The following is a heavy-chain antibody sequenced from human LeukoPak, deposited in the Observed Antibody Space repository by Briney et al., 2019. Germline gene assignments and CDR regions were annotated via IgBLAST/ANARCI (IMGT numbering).Heavy chain of an antibody. V-gene: IGHV1-18*01. CDR3: ARGRDGYNFKGDY. J-gene: IGHJ4*02. CDR2: ISAYNGNT. Sequence: VASVKVSCKASGHTFTSYGISWVRQALGRGLEWMGWISAYNGNTNYAQKLQGRVTMTTDTSTSTAYMELRSLRSDDTAVYYCARGRDGYNFKGDYWGQGTLVTVSS. D-gene: IGHD5-24*01. CDR1: GHTFTSYG.